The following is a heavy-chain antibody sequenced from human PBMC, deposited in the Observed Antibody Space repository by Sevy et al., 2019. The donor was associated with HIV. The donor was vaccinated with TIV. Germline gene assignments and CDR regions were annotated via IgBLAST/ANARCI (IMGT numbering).Heavy chain of an antibody. V-gene: IGHV3-11*01. Sequence: GGSLRLSCAASGFTFSDYYMRWIRQAPGKGLEWISYISGSSSAIVYADSVKGRFAISRNNAKNSQYLHMDNLRAEDTAVYFCVGRPYSSAYSWSYHFDYWGQRTLVTVSS. J-gene: IGHJ4*02. CDR3: VGRPYSSAYSWSYHFDY. CDR2: ISGSSSAI. D-gene: IGHD4-4*01. CDR1: GFTFSDYY.